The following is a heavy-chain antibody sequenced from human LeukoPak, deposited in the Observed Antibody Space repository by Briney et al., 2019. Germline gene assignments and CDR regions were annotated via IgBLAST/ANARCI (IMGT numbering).Heavy chain of an antibody. V-gene: IGHV4-34*01. CDR3: ARHGPAYALVRGIRTPPAKYFQH. CDR1: DESFTRYY. Sequence: SETLSLTCDVYDESFTRYYWSWIRQPPGKGLEWIGEINHSGSTNYNSSLKSRVIISVDTSNSQLTLELSSVTAADTGVYYCARHGPAYALVRGIRTPPAKYFQHWGQGTLVTVSS. J-gene: IGHJ1*01. CDR2: INHSGST. D-gene: IGHD3-10*01.